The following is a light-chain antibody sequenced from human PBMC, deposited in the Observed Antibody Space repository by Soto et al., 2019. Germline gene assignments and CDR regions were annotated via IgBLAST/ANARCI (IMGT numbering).Light chain of an antibody. CDR1: QSLLHITGETF. CDR3: TQSTQLPPT. CDR2: EVS. Sequence: VMTQTQLSLSVAPGQPASISCKSSQSLLHITGETFLFWYLQKPGQSPQLLIYEVSTRVSGVPDRFSGSGSGTDFTLEISRVETDDVGIYYCTQSTQLPPTFGQGTRPEIK. J-gene: IGKJ5*01. V-gene: IGKV2D-29*02.